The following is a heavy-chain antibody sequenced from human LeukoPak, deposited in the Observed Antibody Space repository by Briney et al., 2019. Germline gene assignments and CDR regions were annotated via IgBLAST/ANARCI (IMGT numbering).Heavy chain of an antibody. J-gene: IGHJ4*02. V-gene: IGHV3-7*01. CDR2: INQGGSRL. CDR1: GFTFGRYW. Sequence: PGGSLRLSCAGSGFTFGRYWMSWVRQAQGKGLEWVASINQGGSRLHYLDSVTGRFIISRDDAQNSLFLQMTRLRVDDTAVYYCARLKDDVTKLDYWGQGTLVSVSS. CDR3: ARLKDDVTKLDY. D-gene: IGHD2-8*01.